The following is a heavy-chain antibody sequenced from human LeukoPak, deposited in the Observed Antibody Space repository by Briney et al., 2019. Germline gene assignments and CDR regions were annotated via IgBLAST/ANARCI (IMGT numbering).Heavy chain of an antibody. CDR2: IYYSGST. J-gene: IGHJ4*02. Sequence: SETLSLTCTVSGGSISSSSYYWGWIRQPPGKGLEWIGSIYYSGSTYYNPSLKSRVTISVDTSKNQFSLKLSSVTAADTAVYYCARFGSGWSVSPHYWGQGTLVTVSS. CDR1: GGSISSSSYY. V-gene: IGHV4-39*07. D-gene: IGHD6-19*01. CDR3: ARFGSGWSVSPHY.